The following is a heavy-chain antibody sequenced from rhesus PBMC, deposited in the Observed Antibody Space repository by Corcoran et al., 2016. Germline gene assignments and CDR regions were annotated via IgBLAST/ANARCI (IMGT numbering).Heavy chain of an antibody. CDR3: ASEGYSSGLDF. V-gene: IGHV4-169*02. D-gene: IGHD6-31*01. CDR2: FYGRGSST. Sequence: QLQLQESGPGLVKPSETLSVTCAVSGGSISSSYWSWIRQAPGKGLEWIGYFYGRGSSTNYNPSLKSRVTLSVDTSKSQLSLKLSSVTAADTAVYYCASEGYSSGLDFWGQGVLVTVSS. J-gene: IGHJ4*01. CDR1: GGSISSSY.